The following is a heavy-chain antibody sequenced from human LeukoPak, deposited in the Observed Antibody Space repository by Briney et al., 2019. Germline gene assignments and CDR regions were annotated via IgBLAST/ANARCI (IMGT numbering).Heavy chain of an antibody. CDR3: ARAYGDYSTWFDP. CDR1: GASISSGGHY. V-gene: IGHV4-61*08. D-gene: IGHD4-17*01. CDR2: IYYSGST. Sequence: SQTLSLTCTVSGASISSGGHYWSWIRQPPGKGLEWIGYIYYSGSTNYNPSLKSRVTISVDTSKNQFSLRLSSVTAADTAVYYCARAYGDYSTWFDPWGQGTLVTVSS. J-gene: IGHJ5*02.